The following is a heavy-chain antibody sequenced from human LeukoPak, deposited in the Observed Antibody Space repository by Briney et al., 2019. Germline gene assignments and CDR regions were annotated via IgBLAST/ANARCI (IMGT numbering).Heavy chain of an antibody. Sequence: GESLQISCKGSGYSFTNYWIGWVRQMPGKGLEWMGIIYPFDSDTRYSPSFQGQVSISADRSLSTASLQWSSLKASDTAMYYCARSYCGGNCYFPYFFDYWGQGTLVTVSS. CDR3: ARSYCGGNCYFPYFFDY. D-gene: IGHD2-21*02. V-gene: IGHV5-51*01. CDR2: IYPFDSDT. CDR1: GYSFTNYW. J-gene: IGHJ4*02.